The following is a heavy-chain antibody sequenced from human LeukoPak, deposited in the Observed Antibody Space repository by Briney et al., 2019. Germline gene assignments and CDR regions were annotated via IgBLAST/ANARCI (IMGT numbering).Heavy chain of an antibody. CDR2: INPNSGGT. J-gene: IGHJ3*02. Sequence: ASVKVSCKASGYKFTGFYMHWVRQAPGQGLEWMGWINPNSGGTNYAQKFQGRVTMTRDTSISTAYMEMSRLISDDTAVYYCARINWGLDGFDIWGQGTMVTVSS. CDR1: GYKFTGFY. V-gene: IGHV1-2*02. D-gene: IGHD3-16*01. CDR3: ARINWGLDGFDI.